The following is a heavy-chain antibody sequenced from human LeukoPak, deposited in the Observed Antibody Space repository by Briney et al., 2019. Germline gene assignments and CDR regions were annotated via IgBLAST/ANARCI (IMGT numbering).Heavy chain of an antibody. V-gene: IGHV4-59*12. D-gene: IGHD3-22*01. J-gene: IGHJ4*02. Sequence: PSETLSLTCTVSGGSISSYYWSWIRQPPGKGLEWIGYIYYSGSTNYNPSLKSRVTISVDTSKNQFSLKLSSVTAADTAVYYCARDRHYYDSSGPSFFGYWGQGTLVTVSS. CDR2: IYYSGST. CDR3: ARDRHYYDSSGPSFFGY. CDR1: GGSISSYY.